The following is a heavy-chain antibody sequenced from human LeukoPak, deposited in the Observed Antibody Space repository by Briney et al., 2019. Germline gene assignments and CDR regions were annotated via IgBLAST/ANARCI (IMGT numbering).Heavy chain of an antibody. CDR3: ARDIGKNSDN. Sequence: PGGSLRLSCAASGFTFSSNYMSWVRQAPGKGLEWVSVIYTGGNTGHADSVKGRFTISRDNSKNTLYLQMNSLRVEDAAVYFCARDIGKNSDNWGQGTLVTVSS. V-gene: IGHV3-66*01. J-gene: IGHJ4*02. CDR1: GFTFSSNY. CDR2: IYTGGNT. D-gene: IGHD1/OR15-1a*01.